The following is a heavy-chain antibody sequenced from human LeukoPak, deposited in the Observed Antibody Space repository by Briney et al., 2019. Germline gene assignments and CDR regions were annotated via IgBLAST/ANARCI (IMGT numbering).Heavy chain of an antibody. CDR3: AGSPVDTAMRLSAFGI. CDR2: INHSGSP. J-gene: IGHJ3*02. D-gene: IGHD5-18*01. Sequence: PSETLSLTCVVYGGSFSGYYWSWIRQPPGKGLEWIGEINHSGSPNSNPSLKSRVTISVDTSKNQFSLKLTSVTAADTAVYYCAGSPVDTAMRLSAFGIWGQGTMVTVSS. V-gene: IGHV4-34*01. CDR1: GGSFSGYY.